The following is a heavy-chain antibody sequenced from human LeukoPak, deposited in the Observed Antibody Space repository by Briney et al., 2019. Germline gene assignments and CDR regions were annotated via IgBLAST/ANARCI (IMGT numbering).Heavy chain of an antibody. CDR1: GFTFSSYG. J-gene: IGHJ6*03. V-gene: IGHV3-23*01. CDR3: AKKGKGYYYYYMDV. Sequence: GGSLRLSCAASGFTFSSYGMSWVRQAPGKGLEWVSAISESGGSTFYADSVKGRFTISRDNPKNTLYLQMHSLRAEDTAVYYCAKKGKGYYYYYMDVWGKGTTVTVSS. CDR2: ISESGGST.